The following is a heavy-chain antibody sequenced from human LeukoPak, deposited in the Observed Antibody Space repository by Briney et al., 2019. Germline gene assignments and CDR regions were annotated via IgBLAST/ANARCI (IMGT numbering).Heavy chain of an antibody. J-gene: IGHJ4*02. V-gene: IGHV5-51*01. CDR3: ARHEGGGWYNDY. D-gene: IGHD6-19*01. CDR2: IYADESQT. CDR1: GSSFSNYW. Sequence: HGESLQISCEGSGSSFSNYWIGWVRQLPGKGLEWMGSIYADESQTRYRPSFQGQVTISADKSISTAYLQWSSLKASDTAIYYCARHEGGGWYNDYWGQGTLVTVSS.